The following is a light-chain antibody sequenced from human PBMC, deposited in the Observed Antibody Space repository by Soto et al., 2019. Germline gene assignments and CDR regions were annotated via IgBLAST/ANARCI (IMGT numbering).Light chain of an antibody. CDR2: GAS. V-gene: IGKV3-20*01. CDR3: QQYGTSPWT. Sequence: EIVLTQSPGTLSLSPGERATLSCRASQSVSSSYLGWYQQKPGQAPRLLIYGASSRATGIPDRFSGSGSGTDFTLIISRLEPEDFAVYYCQQYGTSPWTVGQGTKVDIK. J-gene: IGKJ1*01. CDR1: QSVSSSY.